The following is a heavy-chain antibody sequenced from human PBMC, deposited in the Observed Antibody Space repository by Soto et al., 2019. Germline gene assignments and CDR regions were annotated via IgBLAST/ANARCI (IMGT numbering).Heavy chain of an antibody. CDR2: ISYDGSNK. CDR3: AREWLADY. V-gene: IGHV3-30-3*01. J-gene: IGHJ4*02. Sequence: QVQLVESGGGVVQPGRSLRLSCAASGFTFSSYAMHWVRQAPGKGVGWVAVISYDGSNKYYADSVKGRFTISRDNSKNTLYLQMNSLRAEDTAVYYCAREWLADYWGQGTLVTVSS. D-gene: IGHD6-19*01. CDR1: GFTFSSYA.